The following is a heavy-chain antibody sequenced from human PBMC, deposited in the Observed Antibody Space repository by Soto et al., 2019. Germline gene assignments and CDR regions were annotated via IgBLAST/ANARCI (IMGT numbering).Heavy chain of an antibody. CDR2: ISAYNGNT. CDR1: GYTFTSYG. CDR3: ALQTGCSGGSCYPDYDAFDI. D-gene: IGHD2-15*01. J-gene: IGHJ3*02. Sequence: QVQLVQSGAEVKKPGASVKVSCKASGYTFTSYGISWVRQAPGQGLEWMGWISAYNGNTNYAQKLQGRVTMTTDTSTSTAYMELRSLRSDDTAVYFCALQTGCSGGSCYPDYDAFDIWGQGTMVTVSS. V-gene: IGHV1-18*01.